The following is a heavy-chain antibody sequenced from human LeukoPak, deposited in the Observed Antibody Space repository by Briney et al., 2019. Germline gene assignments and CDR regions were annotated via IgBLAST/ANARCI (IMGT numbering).Heavy chain of an antibody. D-gene: IGHD6-13*01. V-gene: IGHV3-33*08. CDR2: IWYDGSSK. CDR1: GFTFSSYW. CDR3: ARSQSSSLIDY. J-gene: IGHJ4*02. Sequence: GGSLRLSCVASGFTFSSYWMSWVRQAPGKGLEWVAVIWYDGSSKDYADSVKGRFTLSRDNSKNTLYLQMNSLTVEDTAVYYCARSQSSSLIDYWGQGTLVTVSS.